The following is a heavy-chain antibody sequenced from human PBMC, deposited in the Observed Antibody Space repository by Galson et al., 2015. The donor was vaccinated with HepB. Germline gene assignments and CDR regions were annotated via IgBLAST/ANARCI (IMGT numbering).Heavy chain of an antibody. CDR3: AHIVFPPGSTWGPTGSASAPTLFPLVS. Sequence: PALVKPTQTLTLTCTFSGFSLSTSGVGVGWIRQPPGKALEWLALIYWDDDKRYSPSLKSRLTITKDTSKNQVVLTMTDMDPVDTATYYCAHIVFPPGSTWGPTGSASAPTLFPLVSW. CDR2: IYWDDDK. CDR1: GFSLSTSGVG. D-gene: IGHD3-10*01. V-gene: IGHV2-5*02. J-gene: IGHJ5*01.